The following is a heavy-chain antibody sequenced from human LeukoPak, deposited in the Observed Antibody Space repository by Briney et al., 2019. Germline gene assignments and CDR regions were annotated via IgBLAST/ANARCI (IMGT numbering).Heavy chain of an antibody. Sequence: GASVKVSCKASGYTFTSYDINWVRQATGQGLEWMGWMNPNSGNTGYAQKFQGRVTMTRNTSISTAYMELSSLRSEDTAVYYCARGLLAAARYYYYYYGMDVWGQGTTVTVSS. J-gene: IGHJ6*02. D-gene: IGHD6-13*01. V-gene: IGHV1-8*01. CDR2: MNPNSGNT. CDR1: GYTFTSYD. CDR3: ARGLLAAARYYYYYYGMDV.